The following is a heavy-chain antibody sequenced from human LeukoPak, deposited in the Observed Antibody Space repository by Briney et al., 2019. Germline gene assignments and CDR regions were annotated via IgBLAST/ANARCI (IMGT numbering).Heavy chain of an antibody. J-gene: IGHJ4*02. CDR1: GFAFSNYA. CDR3: AKDRWNTVMAHFDY. CDR2: ISGSGGST. V-gene: IGHV3-23*01. D-gene: IGHD5-18*01. Sequence: PGGSLRLSCAATGFAFSNYAMSWVRQAPGKGLEWVSGISGSGGSTYYADSVKGWFTISRDNSKNTLYLQMNSLRAEDTAVYYCAKDRWNTVMAHFDYWGQGTLVTVSS.